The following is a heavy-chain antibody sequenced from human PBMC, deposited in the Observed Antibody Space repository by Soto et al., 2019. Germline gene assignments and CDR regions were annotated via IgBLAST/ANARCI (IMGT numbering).Heavy chain of an antibody. D-gene: IGHD2-2*01. CDR3: ARVYIAVVPSTTFDY. V-gene: IGHV4-39*01. CDR2: IKYSGHT. CDR1: GGSISSISYY. J-gene: IGHJ4*02. Sequence: QLQLQESGPGLVKPSETLSLTCTVSGGSISSISYYWGWIRQPPGKGLEWIGSIKYSGHTFYNPSLKSRVTMSVGSSKNQFSLRLSSVTAAETALYYCARVYIAVVPSTTFDYWGQGTLVTVSS.